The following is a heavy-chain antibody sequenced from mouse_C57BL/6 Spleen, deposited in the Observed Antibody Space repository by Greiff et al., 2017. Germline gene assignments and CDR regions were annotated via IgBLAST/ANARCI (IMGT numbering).Heavy chain of an antibody. J-gene: IGHJ1*03. CDR2: IDPSDSYT. D-gene: IGHD4-1*01. Sequence: VQLQQPGAELVMPGASVKLSCKASGYTFTSYWMHWVKQRPGQGLEWIGEIDPSDSYTNSNQKFKGKSTLTVDKSSSTAYMQLSSLTSEDSAVYYCARRGWDDRYFDVWGTGTTVTVAS. V-gene: IGHV1-69*01. CDR3: ARRGWDDRYFDV. CDR1: GYTFTSYW.